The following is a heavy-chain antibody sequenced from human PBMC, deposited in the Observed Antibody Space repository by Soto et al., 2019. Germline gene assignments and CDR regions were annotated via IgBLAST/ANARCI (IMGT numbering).Heavy chain of an antibody. Sequence: LSLTCSLYRWSVSGDCWSWISQPPGKGVEWSGEINQSGSTNYNPSLKNRVTISVDTSKNQFSLKLSSVTAADTAVFYCVRDEPDYDILTWGLGWCQSYGMDVWGQGTTVTVSS. J-gene: IGHJ6*02. D-gene: IGHD3-9*01. V-gene: IGHV4-34*01. CDR1: RWSVSGDC. CDR3: VRDEPDYDILTWGLGWCQSYGMDV. CDR2: INQSGST.